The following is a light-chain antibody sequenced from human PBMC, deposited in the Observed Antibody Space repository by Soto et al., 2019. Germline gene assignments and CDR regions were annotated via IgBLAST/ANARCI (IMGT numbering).Light chain of an antibody. CDR3: QQYGSSPCT. CDR2: GAS. Sequence: EIVLTQSPGTLSLSPGERATLSCRASQSVSSSYLAWYQQKPGQAPRLLIYGASSRATGIPDRFSSSGSGTDFTLTISRLEPEDFAVYYCQQYGSSPCTFGQGTKLEIK. J-gene: IGKJ2*02. V-gene: IGKV3-20*01. CDR1: QSVSSSY.